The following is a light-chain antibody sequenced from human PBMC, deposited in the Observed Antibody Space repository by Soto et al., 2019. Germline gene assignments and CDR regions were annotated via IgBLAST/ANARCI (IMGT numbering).Light chain of an antibody. V-gene: IGKV1-5*01. CDR2: DAS. CDR1: QSINNW. CDR3: QQYDTYPLT. Sequence: DIQMNQSPSTLSASVGDRVTITCRASQSINNWLAWYQQKPGEAPKFLIYDASTLESGVPSRFSGSRSGTEFTLTISSLQPEDFATYYCQQYDTYPLTFGGGTRVEIK. J-gene: IGKJ4*01.